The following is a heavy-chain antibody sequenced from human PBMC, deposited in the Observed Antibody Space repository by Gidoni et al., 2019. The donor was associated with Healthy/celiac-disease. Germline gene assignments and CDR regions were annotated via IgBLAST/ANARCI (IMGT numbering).Heavy chain of an antibody. V-gene: IGHV4-39*01. CDR3: ARYTPIQYSSSWPVDY. J-gene: IGHJ4*02. CDR2: IYYSGST. Sequence: GWIRQPPGKGLEWIGSIYYSGSTYYNPSLKSRVTISVDTSKNQFSLKLSSVTAADTAVYYCARYTPIQYSSSWPVDYWGQGTLVTVSS. D-gene: IGHD6-13*01.